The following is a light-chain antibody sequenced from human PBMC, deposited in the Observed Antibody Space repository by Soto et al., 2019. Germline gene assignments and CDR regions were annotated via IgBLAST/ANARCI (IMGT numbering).Light chain of an antibody. V-gene: IGLV4-69*01. CDR3: RTWGTGIWV. Sequence: QLVLTQSPSASASLGASVKLTCTLSSGYSTYGIAWHQQQPEKGPRFLMKLNSDGSHNKGDGIPDRFSGSSSGAERYLTISSLQLEDEADYYCRTWGTGIWVFGGGTKLTVL. CDR2: LNSDGSH. J-gene: IGLJ3*02. CDR1: SGYSTYG.